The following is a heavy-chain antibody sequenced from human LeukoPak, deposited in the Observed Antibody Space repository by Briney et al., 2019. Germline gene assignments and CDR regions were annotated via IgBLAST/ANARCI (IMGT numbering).Heavy chain of an antibody. Sequence: PSETLSLTCAVYGGSFSGYYWSWIRQPPGKGLEWIGEINHSGSTNYNPSLKSRVTISVDTSKNQFSLKLSSVTAADTAVYYCARVPVRGVLYCYGMDVWGKGTTVTVSS. CDR2: INHSGST. V-gene: IGHV4-34*01. CDR3: ARVPVRGVLYCYGMDV. J-gene: IGHJ6*04. D-gene: IGHD3-10*01. CDR1: GGSFSGYY.